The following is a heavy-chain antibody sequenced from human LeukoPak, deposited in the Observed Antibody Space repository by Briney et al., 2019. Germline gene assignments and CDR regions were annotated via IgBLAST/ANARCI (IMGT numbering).Heavy chain of an antibody. D-gene: IGHD5-12*01. CDR2: IIAILDTA. J-gene: IGHJ5*02. Sequence: SVWVSCKASGGSFSDYSISWVRQVPGQGGEWMGRIIAILDTAHYAQKFQGRFTITADKSTTTVYMELSSLRSDDTAVYYCVRSGYDYDWFDPWGQGTLVTVSS. CDR1: GGSFSDYS. CDR3: VRSGYDYDWFDP. V-gene: IGHV1-69*08.